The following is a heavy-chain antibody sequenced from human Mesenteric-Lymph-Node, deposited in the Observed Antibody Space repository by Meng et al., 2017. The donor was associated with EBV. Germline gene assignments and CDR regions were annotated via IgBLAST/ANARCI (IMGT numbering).Heavy chain of an antibody. CDR2: IYHSGST. J-gene: IGHJ4*02. D-gene: IGHD3-10*01. Sequence: VRMPGSGPGLVKPLGPLSLTCPVAGGSISSTNWWSWVRQPPGKGLEWIGEIYHSGSTNYNPSLQSRVTISVDKSKNQFSLKLSSVTAADTGVYYCARDLGVSQYYYGASPLDSWGQGTLVTVSS. V-gene: IGHV4-4*02. CDR1: GGSISSTNW. CDR3: ARDLGVSQYYYGASPLDS.